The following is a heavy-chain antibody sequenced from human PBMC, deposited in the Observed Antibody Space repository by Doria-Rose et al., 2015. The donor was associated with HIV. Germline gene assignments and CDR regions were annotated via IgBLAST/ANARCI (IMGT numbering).Heavy chain of an antibody. D-gene: IGHD1-26*01. J-gene: IGHJ4*02. Sequence: QVQLQESGPGLVKPSETLSLTCSVSGGSISHYYWSWIRQPAGKGLEYIGDIFDTGCTNYSPSLKSRVSISIDTSKNKFSLRLSSVTAADTAVYYCARVLSGTYDYWGQGTLVTVSS. CDR1: GGSISHYY. CDR2: IFDTGCT. CDR3: ARVLSGTYDY. V-gene: IGHV4-59*01.